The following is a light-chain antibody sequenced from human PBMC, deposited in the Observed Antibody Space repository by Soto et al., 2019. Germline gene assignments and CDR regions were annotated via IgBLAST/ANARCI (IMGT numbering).Light chain of an antibody. J-gene: IGKJ2*01. CDR1: QSVTSNY. V-gene: IGKV3-20*01. CDR2: GAS. CDR3: QQYGTSPLMYT. Sequence: EVVLTQSPGTLSLSPGERANLSCRASQSVTSNYLAWYQQRPGQAPRLLIYGASIRATGVPDRFSGSGSGTDFTLTITRLEPEDFAVYYCQQYGTSPLMYTFGQGTKVDIK.